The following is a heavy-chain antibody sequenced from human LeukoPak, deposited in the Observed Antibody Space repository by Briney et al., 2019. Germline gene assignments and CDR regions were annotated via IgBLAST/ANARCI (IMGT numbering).Heavy chain of an antibody. Sequence: SETLSLTCTVSGGSITNDGFYWGCIRQPPGKGLEWVESIYYSGSTYYNPPLKSRVSMSVDTSKHQFSLNLSSLTAADTAVYFCARSSRGNVDYWGQGTLVTVSS. CDR1: GGSITNDGFY. D-gene: IGHD5-12*01. V-gene: IGHV4-39*07. CDR2: IYYSGST. CDR3: ARSSRGNVDY. J-gene: IGHJ4*02.